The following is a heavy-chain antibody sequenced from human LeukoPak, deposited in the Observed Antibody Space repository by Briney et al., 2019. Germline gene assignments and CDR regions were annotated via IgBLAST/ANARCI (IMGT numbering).Heavy chain of an antibody. D-gene: IGHD2-2*01. CDR2: INSDGSST. J-gene: IGHJ4*02. V-gene: IGHV3-74*01. CDR1: GFTFSSYW. CDR3: ARGKYCSSDNCYYSDY. Sequence: PGGSLRLSCAPSGFTFSSYWMHWVRQAAGKGLVWVSRINSDGSSTSYADSVKGRFTISRDNAKNTLYLQMNSLRAEDTAVYYCARGKYCSSDNCYYSDYWGQGTLVTVSS.